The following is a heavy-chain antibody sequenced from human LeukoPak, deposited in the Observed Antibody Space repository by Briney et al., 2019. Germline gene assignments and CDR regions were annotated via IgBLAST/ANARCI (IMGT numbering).Heavy chain of an antibody. J-gene: IGHJ5*02. CDR2: IYYSGST. D-gene: IGHD2-2*01. V-gene: IGHV4-31*03. CDR3: ARLLVVVPAAIRGPLGWFDP. Sequence: PSETLSLTCTVSGGSISSGGYYWSWIRQHPGKGLEWIGYIYYSGSTNYNSSLKSRVTISVDTSKNQFSLKLSSVTAADTAVYYCARLLVVVPAAIRGPLGWFDPWGQGTLVTVSS. CDR1: GGSISSGGYY.